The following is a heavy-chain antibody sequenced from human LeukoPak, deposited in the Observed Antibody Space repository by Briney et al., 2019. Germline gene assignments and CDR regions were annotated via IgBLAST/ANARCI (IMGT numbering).Heavy chain of an antibody. CDR2: IIPIFGTA. D-gene: IGHD3-10*01. J-gene: IGHJ4*02. V-gene: IGHV1-69*05. Sequence: SVKVSCKASGGTFSSYAFSWVRQAPGQGLEWMGGIIPIFGTANYAQKFQGRVTITTDESTSTAYMELSSLRAEDTAVYYCAREITMVRGARAGFDYWGQGTLVTVSS. CDR3: AREITMVRGARAGFDY. CDR1: GGTFSSYA.